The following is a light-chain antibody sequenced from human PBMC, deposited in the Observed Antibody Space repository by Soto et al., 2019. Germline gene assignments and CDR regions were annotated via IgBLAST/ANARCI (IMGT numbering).Light chain of an antibody. V-gene: IGKV1-39*01. CDR1: QSISSY. Sequence: DIEMTQSPCSLSASVGDRVTITCRASQSISSYLNWYQQKPRKAPKLLMNAASSLQTGVPSRFSGSGSGTDFTLTISSLQPEDFATYYCQQSYSTPRTFGQGTKVEIK. CDR3: QQSYSTPRT. CDR2: AAS. J-gene: IGKJ1*01.